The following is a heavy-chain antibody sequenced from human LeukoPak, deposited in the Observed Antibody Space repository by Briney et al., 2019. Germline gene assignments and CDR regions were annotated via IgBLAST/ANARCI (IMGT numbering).Heavy chain of an antibody. D-gene: IGHD1-26*01. CDR3: ARVMEWELLPCFDY. CDR1: GFTFSSYS. CDR2: ISSSSSYI. Sequence: PGGSLRLSCAASGFTFSSYSMNWVRQAPGKGLEWVSSISSSSSYIYYADSVKGRFTISRDNAKNSLYLQMNSLRAEDTAVYYCARVMEWELLPCFDYWGQGTLVTVSS. J-gene: IGHJ4*02. V-gene: IGHV3-21*01.